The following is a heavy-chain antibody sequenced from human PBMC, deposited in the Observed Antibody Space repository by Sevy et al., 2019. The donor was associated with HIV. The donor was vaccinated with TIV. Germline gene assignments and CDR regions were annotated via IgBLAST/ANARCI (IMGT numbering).Heavy chain of an antibody. V-gene: IGHV3-73*01. Sequence: GESLKISCAASGFTFSGSAMHWVRQASGKGLEWVGRIRSKANSYATAYAASVKGRFTISRDDSKNTAYLQMNSLKTEDTAVYYCTGSIMITFGGVIVPAYYYGMDVWGQGTTVTVSS. CDR1: GFTFSGSA. CDR2: IRSKANSYAT. CDR3: TGSIMITFGGVIVPAYYYGMDV. D-gene: IGHD3-16*02. J-gene: IGHJ6*02.